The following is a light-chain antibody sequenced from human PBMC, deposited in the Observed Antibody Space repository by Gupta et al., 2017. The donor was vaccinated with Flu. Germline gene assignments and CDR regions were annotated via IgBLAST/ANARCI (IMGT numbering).Light chain of an antibody. V-gene: IGKV4-1*01. Sequence: DIVMTQSPESLAVSLGEGATISCKSSQSVLYSSNNKNYLAWYQQNPGQPPKLLIYWASTRESGVPDRFSGSGSGTDFTLTISNLQAEDVAVYYCQQYYTNPWTFGQGTKVEI. J-gene: IGKJ1*01. CDR2: WAS. CDR3: QQYYTNPWT. CDR1: QSVLYSSNNKNY.